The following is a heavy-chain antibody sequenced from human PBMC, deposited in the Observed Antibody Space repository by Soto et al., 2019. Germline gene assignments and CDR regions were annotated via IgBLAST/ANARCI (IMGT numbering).Heavy chain of an antibody. D-gene: IGHD1-1*01. V-gene: IGHV3-30-3*01. CDR1: GFTFSSYA. Sequence: QVQLVESGGGVVQPGRSLRLSCAASGFTFSSYAMHWVRQAPGKGLEWVAVISYDGSNKYYADSVKGRFTISRDNSKSTLYLQMNSLRAEDTAVYYCARPLWRDDDNWGYFDLWGRGTLVTVSS. CDR3: ARPLWRDDDNWGYFDL. CDR2: ISYDGSNK. J-gene: IGHJ2*01.